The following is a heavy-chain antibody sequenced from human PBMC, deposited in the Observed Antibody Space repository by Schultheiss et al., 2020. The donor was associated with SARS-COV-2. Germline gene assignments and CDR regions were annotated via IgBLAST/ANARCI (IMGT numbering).Heavy chain of an antibody. Sequence: SETLSLTCTVSGGSISSYYWSWIRQPPGKGLEWIGYIYYSGSTNYNPFLKSRVTMLVDTSKNQFSLKVSSVTAADTAVYYCAGLLWGQPAAIGYWGQGTLVTVSS. V-gene: IGHV4-59*08. D-gene: IGHD2-2*01. CDR3: AGLLWGQPAAIGY. J-gene: IGHJ4*02. CDR2: IYYSGST. CDR1: GGSISSYY.